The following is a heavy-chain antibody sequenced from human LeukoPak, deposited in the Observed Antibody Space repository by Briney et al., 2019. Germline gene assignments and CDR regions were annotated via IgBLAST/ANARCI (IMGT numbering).Heavy chain of an antibody. D-gene: IGHD6-19*01. CDR1: GYPFTSYY. Sequence: ASVKVSCKTSGYPFTSYYIHWVRQAPGQGLEWMGIINLIGGSTRYAQKFQGRVTMTRDTSTSTVYMEPSSLRSEDTAVYYCARESDIVVVGTGFDYWGQGTLVTVSS. V-gene: IGHV1-46*01. CDR3: ARESDIVVVGTGFDY. CDR2: INLIGGST. J-gene: IGHJ4*02.